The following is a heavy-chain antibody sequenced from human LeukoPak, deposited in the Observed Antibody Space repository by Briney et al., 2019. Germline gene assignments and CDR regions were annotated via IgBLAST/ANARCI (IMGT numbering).Heavy chain of an antibody. CDR1: GFTFSSSS. CDR3: ARDYGGSSPFDY. V-gene: IGHV3-21*01. Sequence: PGGSLRLSCAASGFTFSSSSMHWVRQAPGKGLEWVSSISSTTSYIYYADSVKGRFTISRDNAKNSLYLQMNSLRAEDTAVYYCARDYGGSSPFDYWGQGTLVTVSS. J-gene: IGHJ4*02. CDR2: ISSTTSYI. D-gene: IGHD4-23*01.